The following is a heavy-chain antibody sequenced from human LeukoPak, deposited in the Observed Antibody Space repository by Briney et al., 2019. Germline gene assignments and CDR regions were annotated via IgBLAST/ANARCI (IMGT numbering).Heavy chain of an antibody. D-gene: IGHD6-19*01. J-gene: IGHJ4*02. V-gene: IGHV3-23*01. Sequence: QAGGSLRLSCAASGFTFSTYAMSWVRQAPGKGLEWVSLISGSGGSTYNADSVKGRFTISRDNSKNTLYLQMNSLRAEDTAVYYCARDQGPDYSSGWYDYWGQGTLVTVSS. CDR1: GFTFSTYA. CDR3: ARDQGPDYSSGWYDY. CDR2: ISGSGGST.